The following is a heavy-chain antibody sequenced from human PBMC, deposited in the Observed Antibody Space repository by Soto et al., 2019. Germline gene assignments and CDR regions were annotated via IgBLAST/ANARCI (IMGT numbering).Heavy chain of an antibody. V-gene: IGHV1-69*13. CDR2: IIPVFGTV. CDR1: AGTLSSYV. CDR3: ARAKRIQLCASGMDV. Sequence: SVKVSCKASAGTLSSYVISWVRQAPVQGLEWMGGIIPVFGTVNYAQKFQGRVTITADESTTTAYMELRSLRSEDAAVYYCARAKRIQLCASGMDVWGQGTTVTVSS. J-gene: IGHJ6*02. D-gene: IGHD5-18*01.